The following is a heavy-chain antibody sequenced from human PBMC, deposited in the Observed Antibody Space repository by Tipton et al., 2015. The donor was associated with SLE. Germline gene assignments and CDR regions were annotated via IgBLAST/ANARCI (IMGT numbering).Heavy chain of an antibody. Sequence: TLSFTCTVSGGSISSGSYFWRWSRQHPGKRLEWIGYISSTGNIYSNPSLKSRLTISIDTSKNQFSLNLNSVTAADTAMYFCARERDCGSDCFGSYYYYMDVWGKGTTVTVSS. CDR2: ISSTGNI. CDR1: GGSISSGSYF. D-gene: IGHD2-21*01. V-gene: IGHV4-31*03. J-gene: IGHJ6*03. CDR3: ARERDCGSDCFGSYYYYMDV.